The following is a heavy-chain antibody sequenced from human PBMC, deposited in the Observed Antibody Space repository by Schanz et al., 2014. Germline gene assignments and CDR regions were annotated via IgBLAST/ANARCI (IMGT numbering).Heavy chain of an antibody. CDR3: ARDFHGYGPHLDY. J-gene: IGHJ4*02. CDR1: GFTFSSYS. CDR2: ISGDHRNT. V-gene: IGHV3-23*01. D-gene: IGHD5-12*01. Sequence: EVQLLESGGGLVQPGGSLRLSCAASGFTFSSYSMNWVRQAPGKGLEWVSSISGDHRNTFYADSVKGRFTISRDNSKNTLYLQLNSLRAEDTAVYYCARDFHGYGPHLDYWGQGSLVTVSS.